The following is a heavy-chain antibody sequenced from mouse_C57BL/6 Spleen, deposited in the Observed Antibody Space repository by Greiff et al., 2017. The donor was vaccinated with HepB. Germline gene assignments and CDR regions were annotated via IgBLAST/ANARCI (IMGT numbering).Heavy chain of an antibody. J-gene: IGHJ2*01. V-gene: IGHV1-7*01. CDR2: INPSSGYT. D-gene: IGHD2-5*01. CDR3: ARKDYSNYRIDY. CDR1: GYTFTSYW. Sequence: VQRVESGAELAKPGASVKLSCKASGYTFTSYWMHWVKQRPGQGLEWIGYINPSSGYTKYNQKFKDKATLTADKSSSTAYMQQSSLTYEDSAVYYCARKDYSNYRIDYWGQGTTHTVSS.